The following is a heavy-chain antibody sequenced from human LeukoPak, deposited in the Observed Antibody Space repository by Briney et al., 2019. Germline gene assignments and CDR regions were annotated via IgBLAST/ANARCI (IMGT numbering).Heavy chain of an antibody. D-gene: IGHD2-8*01. CDR3: AREYEGGVDY. V-gene: IGHV3-21*04. CDR2: ISVSSNYI. Sequence: GGSLRLSCAASGFTFSTYSMNWVRQAPGKGLEWVSSISVSSNYIYYADSVKGRFTISRDNAKNSLYLQMNSLRAEDTAVYYCAREYEGGVDYWGRGTLVTVSS. J-gene: IGHJ4*02. CDR1: GFTFSTYS.